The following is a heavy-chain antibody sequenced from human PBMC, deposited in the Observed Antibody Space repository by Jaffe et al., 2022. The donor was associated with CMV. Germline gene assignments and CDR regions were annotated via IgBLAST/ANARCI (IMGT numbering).Heavy chain of an antibody. Sequence: QVQLQQWGAGLLKPSETLSLTCAVYGGSFSGYYWSWIRQPPGKGLEWIGEINHSGSTNYNPSLKSRVTISVDTSKNQFSLKLSSVTAADTAVYYCARGLKILSVRTKIKYGMDVWGQGTTVTVSS. J-gene: IGHJ6*02. CDR1: GGSFSGYY. CDR2: INHSGST. D-gene: IGHD3-10*01. CDR3: ARGLKILSVRTKIKYGMDV. V-gene: IGHV4-34*01.